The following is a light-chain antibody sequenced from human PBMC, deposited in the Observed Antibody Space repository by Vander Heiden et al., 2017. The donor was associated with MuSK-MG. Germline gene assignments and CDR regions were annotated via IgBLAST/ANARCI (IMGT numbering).Light chain of an antibody. J-gene: IGLJ3*02. V-gene: IGLV1-40*01. CDR3: QHYDHNLNVV. Sequence: QSVLTQPPSVSGAPGQRVTFSCTGSSSNIGAGYDVHWYQQLPATAPKLIIEDNANRPSGVPDRVSASKSGNSASPDATGLQAEYDADDYCQHYDHNLNVVFGGGTRLTVL. CDR2: DNA. CDR1: SSNIGAGYD.